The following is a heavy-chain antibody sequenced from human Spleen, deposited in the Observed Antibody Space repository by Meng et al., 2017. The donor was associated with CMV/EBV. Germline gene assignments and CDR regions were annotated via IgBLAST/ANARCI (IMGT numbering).Heavy chain of an antibody. CDR2: IRYDGSNK. CDR3: AKGAVAGNNWFDP. D-gene: IGHD6-19*01. Sequence: AASGFTFSSYGMHWVRQAPGKGLEWVAFIRYDGSNKYYADSVKGRFTISRDNSKNTLYLQMNSLRAEDTAVYYCAKGAVAGNNWFDPWGQGTLVTVSS. V-gene: IGHV3-30*02. CDR1: GFTFSSYG. J-gene: IGHJ5*02.